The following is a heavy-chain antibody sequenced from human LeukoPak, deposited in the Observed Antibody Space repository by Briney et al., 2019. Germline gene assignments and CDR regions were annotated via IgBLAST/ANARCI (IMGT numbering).Heavy chain of an antibody. J-gene: IGHJ4*02. CDR1: GGSISSYY. CDR2: IYYSGST. D-gene: IGHD3-22*01. CDR3: ARVGEDSSDLDFDY. Sequence: SETLSLTCTVSGGSISSYYWSWIRQPPGKGLEWIGYIYYSGSTNYNPSLKSRVTISVDTSKNQFSLKLSSVTAADTAVYYCARVGEDSSDLDFDYWGQGTLVTVSS. V-gene: IGHV4-59*01.